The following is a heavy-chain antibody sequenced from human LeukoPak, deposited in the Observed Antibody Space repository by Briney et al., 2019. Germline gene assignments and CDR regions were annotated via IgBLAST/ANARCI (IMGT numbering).Heavy chain of an antibody. D-gene: IGHD6-6*01. CDR3: ARYSSSSEVYYMDV. V-gene: IGHV3-20*04. Sequence: PGGSLRLSCAASGFTFDDYGMSWVRQAPGKGLEWVSGINWNGGSTGYADSVKGRFTISRDNAKNSLYLQMNSLRAEDTASYYCARYSSSSEVYYMDVWGKGTTVTVSS. CDR1: GFTFDDYG. J-gene: IGHJ6*03. CDR2: INWNGGST.